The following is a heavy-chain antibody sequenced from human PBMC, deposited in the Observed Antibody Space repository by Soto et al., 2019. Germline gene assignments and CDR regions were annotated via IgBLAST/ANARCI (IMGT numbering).Heavy chain of an antibody. CDR1: GYTFTSYA. D-gene: IGHD3-10*01. CDR2: INAGNGNT. Sequence: GASVKVSCKASGYTFTSYAMHWVRQAPGQRLEWMGWINAGNGNTKYSQKFQGRVTITRDTSASTAYMELSSLRSEDTAVYYCANRSPKGYYYGMDVWGQGTTVTVSS. CDR3: ANRSPKGYYYGMDV. V-gene: IGHV1-3*01. J-gene: IGHJ6*02.